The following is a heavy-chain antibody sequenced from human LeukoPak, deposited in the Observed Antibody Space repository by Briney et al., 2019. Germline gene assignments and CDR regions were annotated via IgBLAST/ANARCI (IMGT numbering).Heavy chain of an antibody. Sequence: PSETLSLTCTVSGGSISSYYWSWIRQPPGKGLGWIGYIYYSGSTNYNPSLKSRVTISVDTSKNQFSLKLSSVTAADTAVYYCARGYSSSWFFDYWGQGTLVTVSS. CDR3: ARGYSSSWFFDY. D-gene: IGHD6-13*01. V-gene: IGHV4-59*01. CDR1: GGSISSYY. CDR2: IYYSGST. J-gene: IGHJ4*02.